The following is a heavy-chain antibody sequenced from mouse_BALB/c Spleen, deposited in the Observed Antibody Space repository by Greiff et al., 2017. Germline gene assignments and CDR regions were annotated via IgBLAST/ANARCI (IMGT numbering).Heavy chain of an antibody. CDR1: GFTFSSFG. CDR3: ARGTGSYAMDY. V-gene: IGHV5-17*02. D-gene: IGHD4-1*01. Sequence: EVQRVESGGGLVQPGGSRKLSCAASGFTFSSFGMHWVRQAPEKGLEWVAYISSGSSTIYYADTVKGRFTISRDNPKNTLFLQMTSLRSEDTAMYYCARGTGSYAMDYWGQGTSVTVSS. J-gene: IGHJ4*01. CDR2: ISSGSSTI.